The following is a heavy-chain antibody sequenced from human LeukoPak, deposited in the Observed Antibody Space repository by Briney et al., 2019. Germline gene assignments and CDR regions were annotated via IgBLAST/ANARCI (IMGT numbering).Heavy chain of an antibody. CDR2: IYYSGST. J-gene: IGHJ4*02. D-gene: IGHD2-2*01. CDR1: GGSISSSSYY. CDR3: ARLFCSSTSCPKSHIIVGAITADY. V-gene: IGHV4-39*01. Sequence: PSETLSLTCTVSGGSISSSSYYWGWIRQPPGKGLEWIGSIYYSGSTYYNPSLKSRVTISVDTSKNQFSLKLSSVTAADTAVYYCARLFCSSTSCPKSHIIVGAITADYWGQGTLVTVSS.